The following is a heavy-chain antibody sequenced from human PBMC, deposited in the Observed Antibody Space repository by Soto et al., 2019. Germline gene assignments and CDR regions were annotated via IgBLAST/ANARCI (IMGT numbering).Heavy chain of an antibody. CDR1: GGSFSGYY. D-gene: IGHD6-13*01. CDR3: ARGGRQQMIPTPVSYKIDY. V-gene: IGHV4-34*01. J-gene: IGHJ4*02. CDR2: INHSGST. Sequence: NPSETLSLTCAVYGGSFSGYYWSCIRQPPGKGLEWIGEINHSGSTNYNPSLKSRVTISVDMPKTQFSLKLSAVTAADTPVYYCARGGRQQMIPTPVSYKIDYWGQGTLVIVSS.